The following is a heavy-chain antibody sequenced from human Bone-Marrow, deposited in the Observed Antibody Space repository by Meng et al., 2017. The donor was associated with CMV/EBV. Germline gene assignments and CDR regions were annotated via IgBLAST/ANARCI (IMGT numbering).Heavy chain of an antibody. V-gene: IGHV3-9*01. CDR1: GFTFDDYA. D-gene: IGHD2-2*01. CDR3: ARDYDQLLS. J-gene: IGHJ5*02. Sequence: SLKISCAASGFTFDDYAMHWVRQAPGKGLEWVSGISWNSGSIGYADSVKGRFTISRDNSKNTLYLQMNSLGAEDTAVYYCARDYDQLLSWGQGTLVTVSS. CDR2: ISWNSGSI.